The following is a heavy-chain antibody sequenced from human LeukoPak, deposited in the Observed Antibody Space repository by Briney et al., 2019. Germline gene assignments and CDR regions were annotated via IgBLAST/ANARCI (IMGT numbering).Heavy chain of an antibody. CDR1: GYTFTSYD. CDR3: ARGPICSGGSCYSLNWFDP. D-gene: IGHD2-15*01. CDR2: MNPNSGNT. J-gene: IGHJ5*02. Sequence: ASVKVSCKASGYTFTSYDINWVRQATGQGLEWVGWMNPNSGNTGYAQTFQGRVTITRNTSISTAYMELSSLRSEDTAVYYCARGPICSGGSCYSLNWFDPWGQGTLVTVSS. V-gene: IGHV1-8*01.